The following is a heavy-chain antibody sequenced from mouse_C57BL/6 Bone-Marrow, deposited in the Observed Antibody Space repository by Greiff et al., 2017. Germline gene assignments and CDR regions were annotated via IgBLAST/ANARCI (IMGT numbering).Heavy chain of an antibody. D-gene: IGHD1-1*01. CDR2: ISSGGSYT. Sequence: LVESGRDLVKPGGSLKLSCAASGFPFSSYGMSWVRQTPDKRLEWVATISSGGSYTYYPDSVKGRFTISRDNAKNTLYLQMSSLKSEDTAMYYCARQITSFDYWGQGTTLTVSS. J-gene: IGHJ2*01. V-gene: IGHV5-6*01. CDR1: GFPFSSYG. CDR3: ARQITSFDY.